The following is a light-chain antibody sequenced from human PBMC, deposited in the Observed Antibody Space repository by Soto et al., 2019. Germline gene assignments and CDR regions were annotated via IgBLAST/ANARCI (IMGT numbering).Light chain of an antibody. CDR1: QSLVYSDGNSY. J-gene: IGKJ1*01. CDR3: KHSALLPRT. CDR2: SAS. V-gene: IGKV2-30*01. Sequence: EVVMTQYKITLPVTLGQPASISCRSSQSLVYSDGNSYLNWFQRRPGQSPRRLIYSASNRASGVPDRFSGSGSGTDFTLTISSLEAEDVAVYYCKHSALLPRTFGQGTKVDIK.